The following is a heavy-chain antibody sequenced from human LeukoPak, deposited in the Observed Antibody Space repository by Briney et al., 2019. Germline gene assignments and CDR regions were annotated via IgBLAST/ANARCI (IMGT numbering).Heavy chain of an antibody. Sequence: GGSLRLSCAASGFTFNSYSMHWVRQAPGKGLEWVSSISSSSSYIYYADSVKGRFTISRDNAKNSLYLQMNSLRAEDTAVYYCARDAAGRREYYYDSSGYYGDAFDIWGQGTMVTVSS. J-gene: IGHJ3*02. D-gene: IGHD3-22*01. CDR1: GFTFNSYS. CDR2: ISSSSSYI. CDR3: ARDAAGRREYYYDSSGYYGDAFDI. V-gene: IGHV3-21*01.